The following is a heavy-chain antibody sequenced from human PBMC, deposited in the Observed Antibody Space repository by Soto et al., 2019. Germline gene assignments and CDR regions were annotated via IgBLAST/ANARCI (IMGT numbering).Heavy chain of an antibody. CDR3: ARDLSPTGTTDYYYYGMDV. J-gene: IGHJ6*02. CDR1: GGTFSGYA. CDR2: IIPIFGTA. V-gene: IGHV1-69*13. D-gene: IGHD1-7*01. Sequence: SSVKVSCKASGGTFSGYAISWVRQAPGQGLEWMGGIIPIFGTANYAQKFQGRVTITADESTSTAYMELSSLRSEDTAVYYCARDLSPTGTTDYYYYGMDVWGQGTTVTVSS.